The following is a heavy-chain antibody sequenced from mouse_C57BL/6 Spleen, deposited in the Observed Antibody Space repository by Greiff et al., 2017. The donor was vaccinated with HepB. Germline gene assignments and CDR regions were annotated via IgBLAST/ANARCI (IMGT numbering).Heavy chain of an antibody. CDR1: GYSITSGYY. D-gene: IGHD1-1*01. CDR2: ISYDGSN. Sequence: EVKLQESGPGLVKPSQSLSLTCSVTGYSITSGYYWNWIRQFPGNKLEWMGYISYDGSNNYNPSLKNRISITRDTSKNQFFLKLNSVTTEDTATYDCAIYYYGSSYCFDYWGQGTTLTVSS. V-gene: IGHV3-6*01. CDR3: AIYYYGSSYCFDY. J-gene: IGHJ2*01.